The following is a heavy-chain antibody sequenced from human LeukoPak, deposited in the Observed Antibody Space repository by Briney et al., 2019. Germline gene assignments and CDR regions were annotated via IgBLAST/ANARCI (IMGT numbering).Heavy chain of an antibody. Sequence: GGSLRLSCAASGFTFSSYWMHWVRQAPGKGLVWVSRINSDGSSTNYADSVKGRFTISRDNAKNTLYLQMNSLRAEDTAVYYCARRGEDGSYYDYWGQGTLVTVSS. CDR2: INSDGSST. D-gene: IGHD1-26*01. J-gene: IGHJ4*02. CDR3: ARRGEDGSYYDY. CDR1: GFTFSSYW. V-gene: IGHV3-74*01.